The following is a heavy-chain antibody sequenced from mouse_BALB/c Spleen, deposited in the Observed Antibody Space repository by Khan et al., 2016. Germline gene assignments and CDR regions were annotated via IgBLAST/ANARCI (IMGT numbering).Heavy chain of an antibody. CDR1: GYSITSDYA. CDR3: ARELFYAMVY. CDR2: ISYSGST. V-gene: IGHV3-2*02. Sequence: EVQLKESGPGLVKPSQSLSLTCTVTGYSITSDYAWNWIRQFPGNKLEWMGYISYSGSTSYNPSLKSRISITRDTSKNQFFLQLNSVTTEDTATYYCARELFYAMVYWGQGTSVIVSS. J-gene: IGHJ4*01.